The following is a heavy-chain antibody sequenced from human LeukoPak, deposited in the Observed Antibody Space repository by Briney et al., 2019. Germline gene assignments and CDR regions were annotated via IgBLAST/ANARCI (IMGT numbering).Heavy chain of an antibody. J-gene: IGHJ5*02. Sequence: SETLSLTCTVSGASSSRGTYSWSWIRQPPGEGLEWIGYIYHTGSNYYNPSIKGRVTISVDRSKNQFSLNLNFVTAADTALYYCARGDGSGSGRWFDPWGRGTLITVSS. V-gene: IGHV4-30-2*01. CDR1: GASSSRGTYS. CDR3: ARGDGSGSGRWFDP. CDR2: IYHTGSN. D-gene: IGHD3-10*01.